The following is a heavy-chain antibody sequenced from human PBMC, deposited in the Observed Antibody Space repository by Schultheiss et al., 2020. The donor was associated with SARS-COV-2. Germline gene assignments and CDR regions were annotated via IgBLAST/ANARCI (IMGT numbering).Heavy chain of an antibody. CDR2: IYYSGST. V-gene: IGHV4-59*01. J-gene: IGHJ4*02. CDR1: GGSISSYY. D-gene: IGHD3-22*01. CDR3: AKDHRRYDSSGYPDSYYFDY. Sequence: SETLSLTCTVSGGSISSYYWSWIRQPPGKGLEWIGYIYYSGSTNHNPSLKSRVTISVDTSKNQFSLKLSSVTAADTAVYYCAKDHRRYDSSGYPDSYYFDYWGQGTLVTVSS.